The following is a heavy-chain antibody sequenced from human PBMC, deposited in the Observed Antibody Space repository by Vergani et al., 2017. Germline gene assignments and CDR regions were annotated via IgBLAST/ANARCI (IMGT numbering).Heavy chain of an antibody. CDR2: FHHTGMT. CDR3: ARHGGSANFYHLFDS. J-gene: IGHJ5*01. D-gene: IGHD3-10*01. Sequence: QVQLQESGPGLVKPSETLSLTCTVSNYSISRGYFWGWIRRPPGKGLEWIPSFHHTGMTYNNPSLKSRVTISVDTSKNLISLKLNSVTAADTALYYCARHGGSANFYHLFDSWGQGTLVTVAS. V-gene: IGHV4-38-2*02. CDR1: NYSISRGYF.